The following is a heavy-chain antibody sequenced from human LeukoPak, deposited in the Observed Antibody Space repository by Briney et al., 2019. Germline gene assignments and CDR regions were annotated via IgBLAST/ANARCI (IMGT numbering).Heavy chain of an antibody. V-gene: IGHV3-53*01. CDR2: IYTGGNT. Sequence: GGSLRLSCTASGFPVSSNYMTWVRQAPGKGLEWVSVIYTGGNTDHADSVQGRFTLSRDNSKNTLYLHMNSLRVEDTAVYYCARDEDSSSWYSPSRYYYGMDVWGQGTTVTVSS. J-gene: IGHJ6*02. D-gene: IGHD6-13*01. CDR1: GFPVSSNY. CDR3: ARDEDSSSWYSPSRYYYGMDV.